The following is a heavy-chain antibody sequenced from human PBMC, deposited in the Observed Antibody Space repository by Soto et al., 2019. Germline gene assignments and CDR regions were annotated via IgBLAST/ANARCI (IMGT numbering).Heavy chain of an antibody. D-gene: IGHD3-22*01. CDR1: GGSISSYY. Sequence: SETLSLTCTVSGGSISSYYWSWIRQPPGKGLEWIGYIYYSGSTNYNPSLKSRVTISVDTSTNQFSLRMTSLTAADTAVYYCASAERNSRNLDPYFFDKWGQGTLVTVSS. J-gene: IGHJ4*02. CDR2: IYYSGST. CDR3: ASAERNSRNLDPYFFDK. V-gene: IGHV4-59*01.